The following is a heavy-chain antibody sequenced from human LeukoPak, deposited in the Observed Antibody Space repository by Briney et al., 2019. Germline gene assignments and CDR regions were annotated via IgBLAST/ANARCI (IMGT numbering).Heavy chain of an antibody. CDR2: INPNGGGT. CDR1: GYTFTGYY. Sequence: GASVKVSCKASGYTFTGYYMHWVRQAPGQGLEWMGRINPNGGGTNYAQKFQGRVTMTRDTSISTAYMELSRLRSDDTAVYYCATMPPRFKVVTAIHGYWGQGTLVTVSS. D-gene: IGHD2-21*02. V-gene: IGHV1-2*06. J-gene: IGHJ4*02. CDR3: ATMPPRFKVVTAIHGY.